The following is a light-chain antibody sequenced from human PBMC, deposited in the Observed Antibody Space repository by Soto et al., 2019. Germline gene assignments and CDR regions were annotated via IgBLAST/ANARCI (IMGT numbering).Light chain of an antibody. CDR3: QQRSNWGLT. CDR2: DAS. CDR1: QSVSGY. V-gene: IGKV3-11*01. Sequence: EIVLTQFPATLSLSPGERATLSCRASQSVSGYLAWYQQKPGQAPRLLIYDASKRATGIPARFSGGGSGTDFTLTISNLEPEDFAVYYCQQRSNWGLTFGGGTKVEIK. J-gene: IGKJ4*01.